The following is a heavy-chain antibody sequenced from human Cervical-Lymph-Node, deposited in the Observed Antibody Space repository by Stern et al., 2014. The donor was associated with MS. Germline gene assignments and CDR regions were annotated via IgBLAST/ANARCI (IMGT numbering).Heavy chain of an antibody. CDR2: IYTSGST. CDR3: ASGYSSGWYYFDY. V-gene: IGHV4-61*02. CDR1: GGSISSGSYY. D-gene: IGHD6-19*01. Sequence: VQLVESGPGLVKPSQTLSLTCTVSGGSISSGSYYWSWIRQPAGKGLEWIGRIYTSGSTNSNPSLKSRVTISVDTSKNQLSLQLSSGTAADTAVYYCASGYSSGWYYFDYWGQGTLVTVSS. J-gene: IGHJ4*02.